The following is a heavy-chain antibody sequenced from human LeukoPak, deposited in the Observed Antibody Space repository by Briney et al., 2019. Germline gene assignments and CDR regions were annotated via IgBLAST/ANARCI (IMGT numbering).Heavy chain of an antibody. CDR2: IYYSGST. Sequence: SETLSLTCTVSGSSISSYYWSWIRQPPGKGLEWIGYIYYSGSTYYNPSLKSRVTISVDASKNQFSLKVTSVTAADTAVYYCAKERSLVRGISWFDPWGQGTLVTVSS. V-gene: IGHV4-59*06. J-gene: IGHJ5*02. D-gene: IGHD3-10*01. CDR3: AKERSLVRGISWFDP. CDR1: GSSISSYY.